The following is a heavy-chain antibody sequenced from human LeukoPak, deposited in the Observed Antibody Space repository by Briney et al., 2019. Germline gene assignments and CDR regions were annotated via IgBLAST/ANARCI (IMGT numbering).Heavy chain of an antibody. J-gene: IGHJ3*02. CDR3: ARSRTYMVRGARGGAFDI. CDR2: INPSGGST. CDR1: GYTFTSYY. D-gene: IGHD3-10*01. Sequence: GASVKVSCKASGYTFTSYYMHWVRQAPGQGLEWMGIINPSGGSTSYAQKFQGRVTMTRDMSTSTVYMELSSLRSEDTAVYYCARSRTYMVRGARGGAFDIWGQGTMVTVSS. V-gene: IGHV1-46*01.